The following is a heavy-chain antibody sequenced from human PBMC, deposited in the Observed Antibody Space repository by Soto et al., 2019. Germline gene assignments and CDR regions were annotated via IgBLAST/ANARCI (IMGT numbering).Heavy chain of an antibody. CDR2: INQDGSQK. CDR3: ARESEDLTSNFDY. J-gene: IGHJ4*02. Sequence: EVQLVESGGGLVQPGGSLRLSCAASGFRFTNSWMSWVRQAPGKGLEWVAHINQDGSQKYYVDSVKGRFTISRDNAKSSLYLQMNSLRAEDTAVYYCARESEDLTSNFDYWGQGTLVTVSS. V-gene: IGHV3-7*01. CDR1: GFRFTNSW.